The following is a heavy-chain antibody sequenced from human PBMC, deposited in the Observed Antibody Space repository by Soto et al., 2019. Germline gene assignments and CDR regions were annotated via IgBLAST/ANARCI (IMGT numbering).Heavy chain of an antibody. J-gene: IGHJ4*02. Sequence: QVQLQQWGAGLLKPSETLSLTCAVYGGSFSGYYWSWMRQPPVKGLEWIGETNHRGSTNYNPSLRSRVTIAVNTSKNQFSLKLSSVTAADTAVYYCARGCAIDYWGQGTLVTVSS. CDR1: GGSFSGYY. CDR3: ARGCAIDY. CDR2: TNHRGST. V-gene: IGHV4-34*01.